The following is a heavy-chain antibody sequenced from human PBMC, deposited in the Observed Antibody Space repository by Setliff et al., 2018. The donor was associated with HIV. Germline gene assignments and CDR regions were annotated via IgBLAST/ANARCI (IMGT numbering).Heavy chain of an antibody. D-gene: IGHD6-6*01. CDR1: GFTFSSYA. Sequence: LSLSCAASGFTFSSYAMHWVRQAPGKGLEWVAVISYYVDSVKGRFTISRDNSKNTLYLQMNSLRAEDTAVYYCAKDRSDLAANLDYYYYFGFDVWGQGTTVTVSS. CDR3: AKDRSDLAANLDYYYYFGFDV. J-gene: IGHJ6*02. V-gene: IGHV3-30*07. CDR2: ISY.